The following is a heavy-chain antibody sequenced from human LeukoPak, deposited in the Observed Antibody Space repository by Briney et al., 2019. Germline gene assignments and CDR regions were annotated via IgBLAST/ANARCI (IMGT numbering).Heavy chain of an antibody. Sequence: GGSLRLSCAASGFTFSSYAMHWVRQAPGKGLEGVAVISYDGSNKYYADSVKGRFTISRDNSKNTLYLQMNSLRAEDTAVYYCVKGDRSRWYYFDYWGQGTLVTVSS. CDR3: VKGDRSRWYYFDY. CDR1: GFTFSSYA. CDR2: ISYDGSNK. J-gene: IGHJ4*02. V-gene: IGHV3-30-3*01. D-gene: IGHD6-13*01.